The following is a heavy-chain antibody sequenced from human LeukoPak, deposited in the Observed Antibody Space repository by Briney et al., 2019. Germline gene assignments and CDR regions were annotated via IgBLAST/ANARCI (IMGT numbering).Heavy chain of an antibody. CDR2: ISAYNGNT. D-gene: IGHD6-19*01. V-gene: IGHV1-18*01. CDR3: ARGSSGWYSGNWFDH. J-gene: IGHJ5*02. CDR1: GYTFTSYG. Sequence: ASVKVSCKASGYTFTSYGIRWVRQAPGQGLEWMGWISAYNGNTNYAQKLQGRVTMTTDTSTSTAYMELRSLRSDDTAVYYCARGSSGWYSGNWFDHWGQGTLVTVSS.